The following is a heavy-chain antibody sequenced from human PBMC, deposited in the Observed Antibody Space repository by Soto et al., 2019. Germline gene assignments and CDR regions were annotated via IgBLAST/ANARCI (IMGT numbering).Heavy chain of an antibody. D-gene: IGHD3-22*01. CDR3: ARDSPLYYYDSSGYYARLDY. J-gene: IGHJ4*02. CDR1: GFTFSSYW. CDR2: IKQDGSEK. Sequence: GGSLRLSCAASGFTFSSYWMSWVRQAPGKGLEWVANIKQDGSEKYYVDSVKGRLTISRDNAKNSLYLQMNSLRAEDTAVYYSARDSPLYYYDSSGYYARLDYWGQGTLVTVSS. V-gene: IGHV3-7*04.